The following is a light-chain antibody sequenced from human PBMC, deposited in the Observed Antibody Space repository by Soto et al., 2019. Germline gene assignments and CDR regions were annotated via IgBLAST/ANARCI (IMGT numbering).Light chain of an antibody. CDR1: QSVSSSY. CDR3: QQYGSSPLFT. J-gene: IGKJ3*01. V-gene: IGKV3-20*01. Sequence: EIVLTQSPGTLSLSPGERATLSCRASQSVSSSYLAWYQQKPGQAPRLLIYGASSRATGVPARFSGSGSGIDFTLTISRLEPEDFAVYYCQQYGSSPLFTFGPGTKVDIK. CDR2: GAS.